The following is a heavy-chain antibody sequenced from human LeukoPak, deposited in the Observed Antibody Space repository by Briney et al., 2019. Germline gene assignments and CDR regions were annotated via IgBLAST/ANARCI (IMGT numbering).Heavy chain of an antibody. CDR1: GFTFTSYD. CDR2: IWYDGSNT. D-gene: IGHD1-26*01. Sequence: GGSLRLSCAASGFTFTSYDMHWVRQAPGKGLEWVALIWYDGSNTYYTDSVRGRFTISRDNSKSTLYLQMNSLRAEDTAIYYCAGDRRSGNFLGEFDHWGLGTLVTVSS. CDR3: AGDRRSGNFLGEFDH. V-gene: IGHV3-33*01. J-gene: IGHJ5*02.